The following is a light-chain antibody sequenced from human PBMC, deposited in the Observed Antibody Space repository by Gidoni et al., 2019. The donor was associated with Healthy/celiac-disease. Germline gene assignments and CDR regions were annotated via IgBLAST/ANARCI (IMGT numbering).Light chain of an antibody. V-gene: IGKV1-39*01. CDR2: AAS. CDR3: QQSYSTPWT. Sequence: IQMTQSPSSLSASVGDRVTITCRASQSISSYLNWYQQKPGKAPKLLIYAASSLKSGGTSRFSGSGSGTDFTLTISSLQPEDFATYYCQQSYSTPWTFGQGTKVEIK. CDR1: QSISSY. J-gene: IGKJ1*01.